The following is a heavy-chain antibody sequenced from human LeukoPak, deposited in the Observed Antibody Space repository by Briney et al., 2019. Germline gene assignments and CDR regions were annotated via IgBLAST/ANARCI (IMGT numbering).Heavy chain of an antibody. Sequence: GGSLRLSCAASGFTFSNYAMSWVRQAPGKGLEWVSTISGSGGSTYYADSVKGRFTISRDNSKNTLFLQMNSLRAEDTAVYYCAKDGGGCNYDYYFDYWGQGTLVTVSS. V-gene: IGHV3-23*01. J-gene: IGHJ4*02. CDR2: ISGSGGST. CDR3: AKDGGGCNYDYYFDY. CDR1: GFTFSNYA. D-gene: IGHD5-18*01.